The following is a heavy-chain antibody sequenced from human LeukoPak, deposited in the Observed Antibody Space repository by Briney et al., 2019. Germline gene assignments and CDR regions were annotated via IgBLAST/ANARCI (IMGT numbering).Heavy chain of an antibody. V-gene: IGHV1-69*04. D-gene: IGHD3-16*01. J-gene: IGHJ4*02. CDR1: GGTFSSYA. CDR3: ARGGDEDYFDY. Sequence: ASVKVSFTASGGTFSSYAISWVRQAPGQGLEWMGRIIPILGIANYAQKFQGRVTITADKSTSTAYMELSSLRSEDTAVYYCARGGDEDYFDYWGQGTLVTVSS. CDR2: IIPILGIA.